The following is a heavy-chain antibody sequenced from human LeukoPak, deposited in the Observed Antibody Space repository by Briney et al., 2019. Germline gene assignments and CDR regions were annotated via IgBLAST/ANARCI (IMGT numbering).Heavy chain of an antibody. CDR2: FDPEDGET. CDR1: GYTLTELS. CDR3: ATVSGYDAYFDY. J-gene: IGHJ4*02. Sequence: ASVKVSCKVSGYTLTELSMHWVRQAPGKGLEWMGGFDPEDGETIYAQKFQGRVTMTEDTSTDTAYMELSSLRSEDTAAYYCATVSGYDAYFDYWGQGTLVTVSS. D-gene: IGHD5-12*01. V-gene: IGHV1-24*01.